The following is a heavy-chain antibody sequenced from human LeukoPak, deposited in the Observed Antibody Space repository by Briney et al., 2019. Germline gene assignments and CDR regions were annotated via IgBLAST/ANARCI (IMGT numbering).Heavy chain of an antibody. V-gene: IGHV4-61*08. CDR1: GGSISSGGYY. J-gene: IGHJ3*02. CDR2: IYYSGST. CDR3: ARVASGYDVFDI. D-gene: IGHD3-3*01. Sequence: SETLSLTCTVSGGSISSGGYYWSWIRQHPGKGLEWIGYIYYSGSTNYNPSLKSRVTISVDTSKNQFSLKLSSVTAADTAVFYCARVASGYDVFDIWGQGTMVTVSS.